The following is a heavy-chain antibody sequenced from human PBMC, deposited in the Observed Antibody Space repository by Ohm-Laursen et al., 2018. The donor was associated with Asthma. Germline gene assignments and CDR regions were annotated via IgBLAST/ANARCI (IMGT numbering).Heavy chain of an antibody. V-gene: IGHV3-48*01. CDR2: ISSSSSTI. Sequence: SLRLSCAASEFTFSLYSMNWVRQAPGKGLEWVSYISSSSSTIYYADSVKGRFTISRDNAKSSLYLQMNSLTAEDTAVYYCARDPPVTTVTTGEYFDYWGQGTLVTVSS. J-gene: IGHJ4*02. D-gene: IGHD4-17*01. CDR1: EFTFSLYS. CDR3: ARDPPVTTVTTGEYFDY.